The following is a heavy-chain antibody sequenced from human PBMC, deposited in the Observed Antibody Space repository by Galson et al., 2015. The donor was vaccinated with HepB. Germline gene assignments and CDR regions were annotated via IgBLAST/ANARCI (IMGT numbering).Heavy chain of an antibody. CDR2: IKQDGSEK. J-gene: IGHJ3*02. Sequence: SLRLSCAASGFIFSSYWMSWVRQAPGKGLEWVANIKQDGSEKYYVDSVKGRFTISRDNAKNSLYLQMNSLRAEDTAVYYCAIRTYYYDSQRLGAFDIWGQGTMVTVSS. CDR1: GFIFSSYW. D-gene: IGHD3-22*01. V-gene: IGHV3-7*03. CDR3: AIRTYYYDSQRLGAFDI.